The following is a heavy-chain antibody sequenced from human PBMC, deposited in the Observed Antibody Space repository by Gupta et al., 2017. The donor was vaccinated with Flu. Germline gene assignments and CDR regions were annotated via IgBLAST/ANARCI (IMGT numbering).Heavy chain of an antibody. D-gene: IGHD5-12*01. V-gene: IGHV3-53*01. CDR3: ATRPPAVVGSSINY. Sequence: ASGIIVSRNYMGWVRQAPGRGLEWVSLIYSTGTIHYADSVKGRFTISRDHSTNTLFLQMNSLGADDTAIYYCATRPPAVVGSSINYWGQGTLVTVSS. J-gene: IGHJ4*02. CDR2: IYSTGTI. CDR1: GIIVSRNY.